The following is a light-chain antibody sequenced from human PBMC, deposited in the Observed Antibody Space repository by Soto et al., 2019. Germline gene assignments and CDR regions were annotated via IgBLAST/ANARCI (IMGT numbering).Light chain of an antibody. CDR1: QSASSN. V-gene: IGKV3-15*01. Sequence: IVGTQSPATLSVSPAERATLPCRASQSASSNLAWYQQKPGQAPRLLIDDASTRATGIPDRFSGGGSVTEFTRTISGLQSEDFVVYYCQQYNSWPPITFGQGTRWRL. CDR2: DAS. J-gene: IGKJ5*01. CDR3: QQYNSWPPIT.